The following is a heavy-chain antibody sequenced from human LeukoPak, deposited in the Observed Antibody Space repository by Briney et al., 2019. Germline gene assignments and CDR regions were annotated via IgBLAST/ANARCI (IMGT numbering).Heavy chain of an antibody. D-gene: IGHD3-10*02. J-gene: IGHJ6*04. CDR3: AELGITMIGGV. Sequence: GGSLRLSCAASGFTFSSYWMHWVRQTPGKGLVWVSRIKSDGSTIYADSVKGRFTISRDNAKNSLYLQMNSLRAEDTAVYYCAELGITMIGGVWGKGTTVTISS. CDR1: GFTFSSYW. V-gene: IGHV3-74*01. CDR2: IKSDGST.